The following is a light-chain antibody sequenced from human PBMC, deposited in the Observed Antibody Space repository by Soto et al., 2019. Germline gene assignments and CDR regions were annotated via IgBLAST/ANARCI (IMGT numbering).Light chain of an antibody. CDR2: GNI. CDR1: SSNIGAGYD. Sequence: QSALTQPPSVSGASGQRVTTSCTGSSSNIGAGYDVHWYQQRPGTGPKLLIFGNINRPSGVPDRFSGSKSGTSASLAITGLQAEDEGDYYCQSYDSTLSDRYVFGTGTKVTVL. J-gene: IGLJ1*01. V-gene: IGLV1-40*01. CDR3: QSYDSTLSDRYV.